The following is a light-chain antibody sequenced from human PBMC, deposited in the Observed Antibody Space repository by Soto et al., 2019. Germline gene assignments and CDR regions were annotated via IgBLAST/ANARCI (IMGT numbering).Light chain of an antibody. CDR3: QHLNNYPPFT. V-gene: IGKV1-9*01. J-gene: IGKJ3*01. CDR2: GTF. Sequence: DIQMTQSPSTLSASVGDRVIITCRASQDIKTYLAWYQQERGKAPKLLISGTFTLQSGVPSRFNGSGSGTDFTLTISRLQPEDFATYYCQHLNNYPPFTFGPGTKVDLE. CDR1: QDIKTY.